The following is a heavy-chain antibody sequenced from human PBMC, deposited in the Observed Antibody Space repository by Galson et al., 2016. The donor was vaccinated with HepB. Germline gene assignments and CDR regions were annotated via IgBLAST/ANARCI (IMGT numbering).Heavy chain of an antibody. D-gene: IGHD3-3*01. CDR3: ASFEVSWRYFQL. J-gene: IGHJ1*01. V-gene: IGHV3-23*01. CDR1: GFTFADYA. CDR2: ISRGGDNT. Sequence: SLRLSCAASGFTFADYAMTWVRQAPGKGLVWVSGISRGGDNTFYADSVKGRFTISRDNSRNKLFLQMSGLRAEDTAKYFCASFEVSWRYFQLWGQGLLVTVS.